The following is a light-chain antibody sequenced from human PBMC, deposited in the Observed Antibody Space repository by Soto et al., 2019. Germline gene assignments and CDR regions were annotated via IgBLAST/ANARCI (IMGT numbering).Light chain of an antibody. V-gene: IGKV1-9*01. CDR2: AAS. CDR3: QQLNSYPLT. Sequence: DIQLTQSPSFLSASVXDRVTITCRASQDISNYLVWYQQKPGKAPKPLIYAASTLQSGVPSRFSGSGSGTEFALTISSRPPDDFATYYCQQLNSYPLTFGPGTKVDI. CDR1: QDISNY. J-gene: IGKJ3*01.